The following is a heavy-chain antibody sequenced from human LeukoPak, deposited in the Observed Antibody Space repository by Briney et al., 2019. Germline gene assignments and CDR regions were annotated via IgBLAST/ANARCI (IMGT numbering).Heavy chain of an antibody. Sequence: ASVKVSCKASGDTSRDYSINWVRQAPGQGLEWMGRIIPILGIANNAQRVQARVTITADKSTNTAYMELSSLKSEDTAIYYCAIDFDTSGNFGSWGQGTQVTVSS. CDR3: AIDFDTSGNFGS. D-gene: IGHD3-22*01. CDR2: IIPILGIA. J-gene: IGHJ4*02. CDR1: GDTSRDYS. V-gene: IGHV1-69*02.